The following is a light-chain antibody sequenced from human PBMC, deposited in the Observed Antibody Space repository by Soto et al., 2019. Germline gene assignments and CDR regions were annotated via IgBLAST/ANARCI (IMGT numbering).Light chain of an antibody. V-gene: IGKV3-11*01. CDR3: QQRSNWPTLT. Sequence: EILLTQSPGTLSLSPGERATLSCGASQSVSSSYLAWYQQKPGQAPRLLIYDASNRATGIPARFSGSGSGTDFTLPISSLETEDFAVYYCQQRSNWPTLTFGGGTQVDI. CDR2: DAS. J-gene: IGKJ4*01. CDR1: QSVSSSY.